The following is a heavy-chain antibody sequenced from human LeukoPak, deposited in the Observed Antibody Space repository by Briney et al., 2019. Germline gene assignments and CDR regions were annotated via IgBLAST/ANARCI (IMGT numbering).Heavy chain of an antibody. CDR3: ARTYYDFWSGYLGWFDP. D-gene: IGHD3-3*01. Sequence: SETLSLTCTVSGGSISTYYWSWIRQPPGKGLEWIGYIYHSGSTNYNPSLKSRITISVDTSQNQFSLKLSSVTAADTAVYYCARTYYDFWSGYLGWFDPWGQGTLVTVSS. CDR1: GGSISTYY. J-gene: IGHJ5*02. V-gene: IGHV4-59*01. CDR2: IYHSGST.